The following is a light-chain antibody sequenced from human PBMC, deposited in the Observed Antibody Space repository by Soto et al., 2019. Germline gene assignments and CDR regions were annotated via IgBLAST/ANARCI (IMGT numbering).Light chain of an antibody. CDR2: DVS. J-gene: IGLJ2*01. V-gene: IGLV2-11*01. CDR1: SSDVGGYNY. Sequence: QSVLTQPRSVSGSPGQSVTLSCTGTSSDVGGYNYVSWYQQHPGKAPKLMIYDVSKRPSGVPDRFSGSKSGNTASLTISGLQAEDEADYYCCSYAGRVVFGGGTKLTVL. CDR3: CSYAGRVV.